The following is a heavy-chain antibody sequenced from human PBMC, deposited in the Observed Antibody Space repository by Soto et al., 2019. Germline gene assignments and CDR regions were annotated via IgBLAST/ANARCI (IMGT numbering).Heavy chain of an antibody. CDR2: IRRHTSIT. V-gene: IGHV3-48*02. Sequence: PGGSLRLSCAAFGLTLSTSSMNWVRQAPGRGLEWVSYIRRHTSITGYADSVKGRFTISRDNAKNTLYLQMNSLRDEDTAVYYCVRTSLVVAAATREDYWGQGTLVTVSS. CDR3: VRTSLVVAAATREDY. CDR1: GLTLSTSS. D-gene: IGHD2-15*01. J-gene: IGHJ4*02.